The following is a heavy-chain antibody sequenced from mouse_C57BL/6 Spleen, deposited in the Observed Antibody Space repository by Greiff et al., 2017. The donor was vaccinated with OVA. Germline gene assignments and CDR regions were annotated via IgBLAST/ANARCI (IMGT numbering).Heavy chain of an antibody. D-gene: IGHD2-1*01. V-gene: IGHV1-82*01. CDR3: ARSPVDLLDY. J-gene: IGHJ2*01. CDR2: IYPGDGDT. Sequence: QVQLKQSGPELVKPGASVKISCKASGYAFSSSWMNWVKQRPGKGLEWIGRIYPGDGDTNYNGKFKGKATLTADKSSSTAYMQLSSLTSEDSAVYFCARSPVDLLDYWGQGTTLTVSS. CDR1: GYAFSSSW.